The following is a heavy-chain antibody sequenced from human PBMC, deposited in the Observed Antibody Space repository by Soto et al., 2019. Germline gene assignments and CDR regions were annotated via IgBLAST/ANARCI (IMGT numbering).Heavy chain of an antibody. J-gene: IGHJ4*02. Sequence: EVQLVESGGDLVPPGGSLRLSCVASGFNFSNYWMTWARQAPGKGLEWVANINQHGTEKFYVDSVEGRFSISRDNAYHSVYLQMNSLRDEDTAIYYCATDILDYWGQGTSVTVSS. CDR3: ATDILDY. CDR1: GFNFSNYW. V-gene: IGHV3-7*05. CDR2: INQHGTEK.